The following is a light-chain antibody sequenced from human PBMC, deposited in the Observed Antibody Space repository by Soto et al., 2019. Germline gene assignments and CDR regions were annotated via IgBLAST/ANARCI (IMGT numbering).Light chain of an antibody. V-gene: IGKV3-11*01. CDR3: QQRSSWPPALS. J-gene: IGKJ4*01. CDR1: QSVRSF. CDR2: VAS. Sequence: EIVLTQSPATLSLSPGERATLSCRASQSVRSFLAWYQQKPGQAPRLLIYVASNRATGVPGRFSGSGSGTDFTLTISSLEPEDFAVYYCQQRSSWPPALSFGGGTKVE.